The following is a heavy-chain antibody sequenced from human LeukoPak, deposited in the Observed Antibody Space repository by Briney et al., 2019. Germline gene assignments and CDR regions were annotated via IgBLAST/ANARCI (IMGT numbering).Heavy chain of an antibody. CDR2: IYPTSGTT. J-gene: IGHJ4*02. V-gene: IGHV1-46*01. Sequence: ASVKVSCKASGYTFASYLLHWVRQAPGQGLEWMGSIYPTSGTTRYAQDFQGRVTMTRDTSTSTVYMDLNSLRSEDTAVYYCARDIVEISNTRGFDFWGQGSLVTVSS. D-gene: IGHD2-21*01. CDR1: GYTFASYL. CDR3: ARDIVEISNTRGFDF.